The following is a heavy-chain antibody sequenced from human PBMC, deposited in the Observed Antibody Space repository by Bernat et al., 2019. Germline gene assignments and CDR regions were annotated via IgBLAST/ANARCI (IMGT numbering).Heavy chain of an antibody. V-gene: IGHV2-5*01. CDR1: GFSLSSTAVG. CDR2: IYWNDDN. Sequence: QITLKESGPTLVKPTQTLTLTCTFSGFSLSSTAVGVGWIRQPPGKPLEWLAIIYWNDDNKYSPSLKNRLSITKDTSGNQVVLTLTNVDPVDTATYFCAHGSGWLFDHWGPGTLVTVSS. D-gene: IGHD6-19*01. J-gene: IGHJ4*02. CDR3: AHGSGWLFDH.